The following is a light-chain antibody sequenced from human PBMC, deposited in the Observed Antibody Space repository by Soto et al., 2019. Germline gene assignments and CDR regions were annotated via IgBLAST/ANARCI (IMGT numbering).Light chain of an antibody. V-gene: IGKV1-6*01. Sequence: ALQMTQSPPSLSASVGDRVTITCRASQGIRNDLAWYQQKPGKAPKLLIYAASNLQGGVPSRFSGRGSGRDFTLTISSLQPEDFATYYCLQDYNYPYTFGQGTKLEIK. CDR2: AAS. J-gene: IGKJ2*01. CDR1: QGIRND. CDR3: LQDYNYPYT.